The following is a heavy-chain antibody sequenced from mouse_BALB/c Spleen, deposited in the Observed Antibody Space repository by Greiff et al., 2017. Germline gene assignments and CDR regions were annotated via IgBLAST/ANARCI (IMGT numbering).Heavy chain of an antibody. CDR1: GFTFSSYG. V-gene: IGHV5-6-3*01. Sequence: EVKVVESGGGLVQPGGSLKLSCAASGFTFSSYGMSWVRQTPDKRLELVATINSNGGSTYYPDSVKGRFTISRDNAKNTLYLQMSSLKSEDTAMYYCASPYGNYGFAYWGQGTLVTVSA. J-gene: IGHJ3*01. D-gene: IGHD2-1*01. CDR3: ASPYGNYGFAY. CDR2: INSNGGST.